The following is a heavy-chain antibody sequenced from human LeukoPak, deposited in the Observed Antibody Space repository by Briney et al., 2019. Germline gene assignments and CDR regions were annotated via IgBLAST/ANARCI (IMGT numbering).Heavy chain of an antibody. V-gene: IGHV3-48*01. CDR3: ARLAGIWFGEPVHDAFDI. CDR2: ISSSSGTI. Sequence: GRSLRLSCAASGFTLSSYSMNWVRQAPGKGLEWVSYISSSSGTIYYADSVKGRFTISRDNAKNSLYLQMNSLRAEDTAVYYCARLAGIWFGEPVHDAFDIWGQGAMVTVSS. D-gene: IGHD3-10*01. CDR1: GFTLSSYS. J-gene: IGHJ3*02.